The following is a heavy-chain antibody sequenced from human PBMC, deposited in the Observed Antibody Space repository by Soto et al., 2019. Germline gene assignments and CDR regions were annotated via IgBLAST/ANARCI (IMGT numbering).Heavy chain of an antibody. CDR3: ARDRTGVGVTPFES. V-gene: IGHV3-33*04. J-gene: IGHJ4*02. Sequence: QVQLVESGGGVVQPGRSLRLSCAASGFTFDSYGMHWVRQAPGKGLEWVAVIWYHGRNKDYADSVKGRFTISRDNSKNTLYLQMDNLRAEDTAMYYCARDRTGVGVTPFESWGQGTLVTVSS. CDR2: IWYHGRNK. D-gene: IGHD1-26*01. CDR1: GFTFDSYG.